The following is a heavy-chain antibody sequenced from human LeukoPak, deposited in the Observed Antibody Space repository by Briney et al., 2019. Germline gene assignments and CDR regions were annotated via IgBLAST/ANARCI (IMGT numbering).Heavy chain of an antibody. CDR1: GGTFSSYA. CDR3: ARDLRITFGGVIVMGY. CDR2: ISAYNGNT. J-gene: IGHJ4*02. D-gene: IGHD3-16*02. V-gene: IGHV1-18*01. Sequence: ASVKVSCKASGGTFSSYAISCVRQAPGQGLEWMGWISAYNGNTNYAQKLQGRVTMTTDTSTSTAYMELRSLRSDDTAVYYCARDLRITFGGVIVMGYWGQGTLVTVSS.